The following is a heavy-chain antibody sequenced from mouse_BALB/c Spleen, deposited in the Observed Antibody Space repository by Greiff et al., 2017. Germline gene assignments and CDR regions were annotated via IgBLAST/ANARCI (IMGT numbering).Heavy chain of an antibody. J-gene: IGHJ2*01. CDR3: ASRSSDYFDY. CDR1: GYTFTSYY. Sequence: QVQLKESGPELVKPGASVRISCKASGYTFTSYYIHWVKQRPGQGLEWIGWIYPGNVNTKYNEKFKGKATLTADKSSSTAYMQLSSLTSEDSAVYFCASRSSDYFDYWGQGTTLTVSS. CDR2: IYPGNVNT. D-gene: IGHD1-1*01. V-gene: IGHV1S56*01.